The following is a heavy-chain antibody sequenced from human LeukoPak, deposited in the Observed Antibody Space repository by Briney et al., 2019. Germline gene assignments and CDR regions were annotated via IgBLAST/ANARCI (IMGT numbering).Heavy chain of an antibody. V-gene: IGHV1-8*01. CDR3: ARGLFVRGWRPVPAAY. J-gene: IGHJ4*02. CDR2: MNPNSGKT. D-gene: IGHD5-24*01. CDR1: GYTFTSYD. Sequence: ASVKVSCKASGYTFTSYDINWVRQAPGQGLEWMGWMNPNSGKTGYAQKFQGRVTMTRNTSISTAYMERSSLRSEDTAVYYCARGLFVRGWRPVPAAYWGQGTLVTVSS.